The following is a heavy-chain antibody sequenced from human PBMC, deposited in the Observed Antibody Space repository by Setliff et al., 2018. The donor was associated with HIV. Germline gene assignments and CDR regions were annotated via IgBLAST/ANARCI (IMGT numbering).Heavy chain of an antibody. CDR2: ISYDGSNK. CDR1: GFTFSSYA. J-gene: IGHJ5*02. D-gene: IGHD4-17*01. CDR3: AKALYGDYGGDINWFDP. Sequence: PGGSLRLSCAASGFTFSSYAMHWVRQAPGKGLEWVAVISYDGSNKYYADSVKGRFTISRDNSKNTLYLQMNSLRAEDTAVYYCAKALYGDYGGDINWFDPWGQGTLVTVSS. V-gene: IGHV3-30-3*01.